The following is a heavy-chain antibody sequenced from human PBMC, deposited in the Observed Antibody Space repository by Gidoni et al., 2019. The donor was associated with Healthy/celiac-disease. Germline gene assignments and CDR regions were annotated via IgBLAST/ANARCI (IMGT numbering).Heavy chain of an antibody. J-gene: IGHJ4*02. Sequence: EVQLLESGGGLVQPGGSLRLSWSASGFTFSSYAMSWVRQAPGKGLEWVSAISGSGGSTYYADSVKGRFTISRDNSKNTLYLQMNSLRAEDTAVYYCAKDWSVAGTPFFDYWGQGTLVTVSS. CDR3: AKDWSVAGTPFFDY. V-gene: IGHV3-23*01. CDR2: ISGSGGST. CDR1: GFTFSSYA. D-gene: IGHD6-19*01.